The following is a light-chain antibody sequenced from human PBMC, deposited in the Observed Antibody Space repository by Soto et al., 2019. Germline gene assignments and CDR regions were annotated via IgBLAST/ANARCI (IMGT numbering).Light chain of an antibody. CDR2: KAS. CDR3: LQDYNYPWT. CDR1: QSISSW. Sequence: IQMTQSPSTLSASVGDRVTITCWASQSISSWLAWYKQKPGKAPKLLIYKASSLESGVPSRFRGSGSGTDFTLTISSLQPEDFATYYCLQDYNYPWTFGQGTKVDIK. V-gene: IGKV1-5*03. J-gene: IGKJ1*01.